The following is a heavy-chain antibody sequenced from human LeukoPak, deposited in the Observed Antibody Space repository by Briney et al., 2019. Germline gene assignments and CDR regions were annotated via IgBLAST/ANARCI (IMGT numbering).Heavy chain of an antibody. CDR3: ARWSGSRHSVDY. CDR1: GFTFTSYW. V-gene: IGHV3-7*04. J-gene: IGHJ4*02. Sequence: GGSLRLSCAASGFTFTSYWMTWVRQAPGKGLEWVANIKQDGSEKHSVDSVKGRSTISRDNAKNSLYLQMNSLRAEDTAIYYCARWSGSRHSVDYWGQGTLVTVSS. D-gene: IGHD1-26*01. CDR2: IKQDGSEK.